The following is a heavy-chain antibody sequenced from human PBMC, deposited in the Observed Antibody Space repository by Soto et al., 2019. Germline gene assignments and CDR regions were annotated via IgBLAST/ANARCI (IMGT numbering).Heavy chain of an antibody. CDR2: INPSGGST. V-gene: IGHV1-46*01. CDR3: ARAGGRFGELLECYDY. D-gene: IGHD3-10*01. CDR1: GYTFTSYD. Sequence: SGKVCCKASGYTFTSYDMHWVRQAPGQGLEWMGIINPSGGSTSYAQKFQGRVTMTRDTSTSTVYMELSSLRSEDTAVYYCARAGGRFGELLECYDYWGQGTLVTVSS. J-gene: IGHJ4*02.